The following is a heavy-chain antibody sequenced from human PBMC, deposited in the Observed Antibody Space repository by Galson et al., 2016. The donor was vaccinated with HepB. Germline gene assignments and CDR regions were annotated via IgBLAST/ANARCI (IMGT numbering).Heavy chain of an antibody. V-gene: IGHV1-69*13. CDR3: AGSDALKWYYYGMDV. J-gene: IGHJ6*02. CDR2: ITPIFGTT. D-gene: IGHD1-26*01. Sequence: SVKVSCKVSGGTFNSYTLSWVRQAPGQGLEWMGGITPIFGTTNYAQKLQGRVTIIADESTNTAYMEMRDLRSDDTAVYYCAGSDALKWYYYGMDVWGQGTTITVSS. CDR1: GGTFNSYT.